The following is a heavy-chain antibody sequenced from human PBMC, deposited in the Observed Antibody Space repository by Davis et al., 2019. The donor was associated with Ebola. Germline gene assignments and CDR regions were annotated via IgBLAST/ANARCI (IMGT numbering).Heavy chain of an antibody. CDR2: IIPIFGTT. V-gene: IGHV1-69*06. J-gene: IGHJ4*02. Sequence: AASVKVSCKASGGTFSNYAINWVRQAPGQGPEWMGGIIPIFGTTNYAQKFKGRVAITADKSTSTAYMELSSLRSEDTAIYYCATTYDSRGYYSIGSFDFWGQGALVTVSS. CDR1: GGTFSNYA. CDR3: ATTYDSRGYYSIGSFDF. D-gene: IGHD3-22*01.